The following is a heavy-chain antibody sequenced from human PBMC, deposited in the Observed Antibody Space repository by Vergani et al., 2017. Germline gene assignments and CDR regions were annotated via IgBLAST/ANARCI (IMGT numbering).Heavy chain of an antibody. CDR1: GITFKNAW. Sequence: EVQVVESGGGLIKPGGSLRLSCVVSGITFKNAWINWVRQAPGKGLEWVSSISGNNDDVYYADSVKGRFTISRDNAKNSLYLDMSSLRAEDTAVYYCVRDVRVSRTWGQGTLVAVSS. CDR2: ISGNNDDV. J-gene: IGHJ3*01. CDR3: VRDVRVSRT. V-gene: IGHV3-21*01.